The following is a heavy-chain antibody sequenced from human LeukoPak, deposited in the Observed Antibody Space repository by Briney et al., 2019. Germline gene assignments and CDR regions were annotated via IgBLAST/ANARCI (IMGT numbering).Heavy chain of an antibody. D-gene: IGHD3-22*01. CDR3: ARDHFDGSAFYGYYYGMDV. CDR2: ISGSGGSI. Sequence: GGSLRLSCAPSGFTFSNYAVTWVRQAPGKGLEWVSSISGSGGSIHYADSVKGRFAISRDNSKITLSLQMNSLRAEDTAVYYCARDHFDGSAFYGYYYGMDVWGQGTTVTVSS. CDR1: GFTFSNYA. V-gene: IGHV3-23*01. J-gene: IGHJ6*02.